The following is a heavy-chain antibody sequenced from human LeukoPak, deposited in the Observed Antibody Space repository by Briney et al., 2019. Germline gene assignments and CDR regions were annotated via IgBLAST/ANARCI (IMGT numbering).Heavy chain of an antibody. Sequence: GGSLRLSCVASGFIFSSYGMHWVRQAPGMGLEWVAVIWFDGSSEYYADSVKGRFTISRDNSKNTLYLQMNSLRAEDTAVYYCARDEGHYVWGSYRYGAFDYWGQGTLVTVSS. D-gene: IGHD3-16*02. CDR3: ARDEGHYVWGSYRYGAFDY. V-gene: IGHV3-33*01. J-gene: IGHJ4*02. CDR1: GFIFSSYG. CDR2: IWFDGSSE.